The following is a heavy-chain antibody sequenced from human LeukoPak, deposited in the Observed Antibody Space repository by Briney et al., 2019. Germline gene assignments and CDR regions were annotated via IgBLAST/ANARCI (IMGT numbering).Heavy chain of an antibody. CDR2: IYYSGST. CDR3: ARGDGWSTSYGMDV. D-gene: IGHD3-3*01. V-gene: IGHV4-30-4*01. J-gene: IGHJ6*02. Sequence: PSQTLSLTCTVSGGSISSGDYYWSWIRQPPGKGLEWIGYIYYSGSTYYNPSLKSRVTISVDTSKNQFSLKLSSVTAADTAVYYCARGDGWSTSYGMDVWGQGTTVTVSS. CDR1: GGSISSGDYY.